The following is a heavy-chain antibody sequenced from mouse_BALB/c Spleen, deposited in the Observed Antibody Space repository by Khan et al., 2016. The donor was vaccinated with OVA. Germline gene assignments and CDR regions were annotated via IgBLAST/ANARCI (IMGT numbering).Heavy chain of an antibody. CDR1: GYTFTSYW. V-gene: IGHV1-87*01. J-gene: IGHJ2*01. D-gene: IGHD1-1*01. CDR2: IYPGDGNT. CDR3: ARGGITTGYFDY. Sequence: QVQLQQSGTELARPGASVKLSCKASGYTFTSYWMQWVKQRPGQGLEWIGAIYPGDGNTRYTQKFKGKATLTADKSSSTAYMQLSSLASEDSTVYYCARGGITTGYFDYWGQETTLTVSS.